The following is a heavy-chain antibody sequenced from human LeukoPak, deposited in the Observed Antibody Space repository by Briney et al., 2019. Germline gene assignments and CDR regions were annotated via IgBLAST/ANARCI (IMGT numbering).Heavy chain of an antibody. CDR1: GFTFTTYW. CDR2: INSDGSST. CDR3: LKAVPTTGHYFFGMDV. D-gene: IGHD1-26*01. Sequence: GGSLRLSCAASGFTFTTYWMHWVRQAPGKELVWVSRINSDGSSTRYVDSVKGRFTISGVNAKNTLYLQMNSLRAEDTAVYYCLKAVPTTGHYFFGMDVWGQGTTVTVCS. J-gene: IGHJ6*02. V-gene: IGHV3-74*01.